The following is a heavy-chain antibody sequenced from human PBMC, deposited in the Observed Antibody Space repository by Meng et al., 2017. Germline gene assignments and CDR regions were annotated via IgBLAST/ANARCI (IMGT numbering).Heavy chain of an antibody. J-gene: IGHJ6*02. CDR1: GYSFRSYG. CDR2: ISGHSGDT. CDR3: ARFIPAAMYDMDV. Sequence: SVKVSCMHSGYSFRSYGISWVRQAPGQGLEWVGWISGHSGDTDYAQKFQGRVTMTTDRSTTTAYMELRSLRPDDTAVYYCARFIPAAMYDMDVWGQGTTVTVSS. D-gene: IGHD2-2*01. V-gene: IGHV1-18*01.